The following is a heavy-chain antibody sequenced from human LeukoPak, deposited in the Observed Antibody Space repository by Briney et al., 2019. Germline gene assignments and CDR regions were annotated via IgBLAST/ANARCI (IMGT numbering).Heavy chain of an antibody. CDR2: ISLSGST. V-gene: IGHV4-4*02. CDR1: GYSISSSNW. D-gene: IGHD2-2*01. Sequence: SETLSLTCTVSGYSISSSNWWSWFRQSPGKGLEWIGEISLSGSTNYTPSLKSRVTISLDKSKNQLSLKLSSVTAADTAVYFCAREEAVESTSFFDYWGQGTLVTVSS. CDR3: AREEAVESTSFFDY. J-gene: IGHJ4*01.